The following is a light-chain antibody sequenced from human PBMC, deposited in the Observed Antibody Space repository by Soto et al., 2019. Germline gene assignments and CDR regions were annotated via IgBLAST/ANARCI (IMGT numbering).Light chain of an antibody. J-gene: IGKJ1*01. Sequence: EIVLTQSPGTLSLSPGERATLSCRASQSVSSSYLAWYQQKPGQAPRLLIYDASNRATGIPARFSGSGSGTDFTLTISSLEPEDFAVYWCQQYDSSPRTFGQGTKVDIK. CDR2: DAS. CDR1: QSVSSSY. V-gene: IGKV3-20*01. CDR3: QQYDSSPRT.